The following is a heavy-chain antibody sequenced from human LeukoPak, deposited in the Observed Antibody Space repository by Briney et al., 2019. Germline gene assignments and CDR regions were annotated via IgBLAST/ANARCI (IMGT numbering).Heavy chain of an antibody. D-gene: IGHD5-18*01. Sequence: PSETLSLTCAVYGGSFSGYYWSWIRQPPGKGLEWIGEINHSGSTNYNPPLKSRVTISVDTSKNQFSLKLSSVTAADTAVYYCARATAMADGEGASSWFDPWGQGTLVTVSS. V-gene: IGHV4-34*01. CDR1: GGSFSGYY. CDR3: ARATAMADGEGASSWFDP. CDR2: INHSGST. J-gene: IGHJ5*02.